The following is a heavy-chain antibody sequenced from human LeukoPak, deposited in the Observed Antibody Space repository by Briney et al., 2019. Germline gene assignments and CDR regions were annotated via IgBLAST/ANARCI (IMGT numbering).Heavy chain of an antibody. CDR1: GFTFRDHA. J-gene: IGHJ2*01. Sequence: GGSLRLSCTGSGFTFRDHAMNWFRQAPGKGLEWVAFIGSEIYGTTTEYAASVKGRFTMSRDDSKSIAYLQMNSLKTEDTAVYYCARVPLGPPYSSDWGKDWYLDLWGRGTLVTVSS. CDR2: IGSEIYGTTT. CDR3: ARVPLGPPYSSDWGKDWYLDL. V-gene: IGHV3-49*03. D-gene: IGHD6-19*01.